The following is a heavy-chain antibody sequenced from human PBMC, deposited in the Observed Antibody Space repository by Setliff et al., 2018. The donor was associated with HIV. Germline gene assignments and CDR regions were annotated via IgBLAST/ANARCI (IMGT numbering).Heavy chain of an antibody. CDR1: GGSFSSSTYS. V-gene: IGHV4-39*01. J-gene: IGHJ3*01. Sequence: SETLSLTCTVSGGSFSSSTYSWGWIRQPPGLGLEWIGSIHSSGTTDYNPSLKSRVAMSVDTSRSQFSLKLSSVTAADTAVYYCARHKTNYDFYAFDVWGQGTMVTVSS. D-gene: IGHD3-3*01. CDR3: ARHKTNYDFYAFDV. CDR2: IHSSGTT.